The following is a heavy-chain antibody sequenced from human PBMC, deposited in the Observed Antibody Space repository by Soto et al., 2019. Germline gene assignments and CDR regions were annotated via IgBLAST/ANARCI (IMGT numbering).Heavy chain of an antibody. V-gene: IGHV3-21*01. CDR2: ITNSAYT. J-gene: IGHJ4*02. CDR1: GFTCSTLK. D-gene: IGHD2-8*01. CDR3: GLYDALFFDF. Sequence: LLVKCAASGFTCSTLKMNGVRQAPGKGLEWVSSITNSAYTSYADSVKGRFTISRDNAKNSLYLQMNSLRAEDTAVYYCGLYDALFFDFWGQGALVPVSS.